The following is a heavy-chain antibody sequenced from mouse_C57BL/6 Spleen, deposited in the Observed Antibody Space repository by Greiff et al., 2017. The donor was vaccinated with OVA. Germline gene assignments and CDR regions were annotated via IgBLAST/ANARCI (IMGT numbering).Heavy chain of an antibody. J-gene: IGHJ1*03. CDR3: ARDGSSYYWYFDV. CDR1: GYAFSSSW. D-gene: IGHD1-1*01. CDR2: IYPGDGDT. Sequence: VKLQESGPELVKPGASVKISCKASGYAFSSSWMNWVKQRPGKGLEWIGRIYPGDGDTNYNGKFKGKATLTADKSSSTAYMQLSSLTSEDSAVYFCARDGSSYYWYFDVWGTGTTVTVSS. V-gene: IGHV1-82*01.